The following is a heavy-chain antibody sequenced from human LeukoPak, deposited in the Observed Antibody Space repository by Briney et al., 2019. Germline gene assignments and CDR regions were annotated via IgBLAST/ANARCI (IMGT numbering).Heavy chain of an antibody. J-gene: IGHJ3*02. Sequence: GGSLRLSCAASGFTFSSYEMNWVRQAPGKGLEWVSYISSSGSTIYYADSVKGRFTISRDNAKNPLYLQMNSLRAEDTAVYYCAGGLTTWYALDIWGQGTMVTVSS. CDR3: AGGLTTWYALDI. D-gene: IGHD2/OR15-2a*01. CDR1: GFTFSSYE. CDR2: ISSSGSTI. V-gene: IGHV3-48*03.